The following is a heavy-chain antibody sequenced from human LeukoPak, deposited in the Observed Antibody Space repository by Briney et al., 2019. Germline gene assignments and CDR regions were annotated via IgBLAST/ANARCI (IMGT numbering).Heavy chain of an antibody. CDR2: MHDSGSS. D-gene: IGHD3-9*01. J-gene: IGHJ3*02. Sequence: SETLSLTCSVSGGSIRGYYWTWIRHLPGKGLEWIGDMHDSGSSHSNPSLKSRLSISLDTSQGHFSLKLRSVTAADTAVYYCARKYPRDWLDVFDIWGQGTMVTVSS. V-gene: IGHV4-59*01. CDR3: ARKYPRDWLDVFDI. CDR1: GGSIRGYY.